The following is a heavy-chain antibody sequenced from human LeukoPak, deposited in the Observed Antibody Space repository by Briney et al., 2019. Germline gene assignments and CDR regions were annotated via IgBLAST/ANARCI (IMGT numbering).Heavy chain of an antibody. CDR1: GGSISSSSYY. V-gene: IGHV4-39*07. J-gene: IGHJ4*02. CDR3: ATRGYGSTWHSQN. Sequence: SETLSLTCTVSGGSISSSSYYWGWIRQPPGKGLEWLGSIYYSGSTYYNPSLRSRVTISVDPSKNQFSLKLTSVTDADTAVYYCATRGYGSTWHSQNWGQGTLVTVSS. CDR2: IYYSGST. D-gene: IGHD6-13*01.